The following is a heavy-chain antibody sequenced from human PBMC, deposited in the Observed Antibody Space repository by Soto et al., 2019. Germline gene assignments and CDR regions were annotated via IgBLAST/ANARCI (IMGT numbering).Heavy chain of an antibody. V-gene: IGHV3-9*01. D-gene: IGHD3-3*01. CDR2: ISWNSGSI. J-gene: IGHJ4*02. CDR1: GFTFDDYA. CDR3: AKDAGVVTEYYFDY. Sequence: GGSLRLSCAASGFTFDDYAMHWVRQAPGKGLEWVSGISWNSGSIGYADSVKGRFTISRDNAKNSLYLQMNSLRAEDTALYYCAKDAGVVTEYYFDYWGQGTLVTVSS.